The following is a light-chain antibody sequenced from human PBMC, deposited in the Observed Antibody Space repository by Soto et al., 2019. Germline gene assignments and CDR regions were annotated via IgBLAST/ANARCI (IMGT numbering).Light chain of an antibody. CDR1: SSDVGGYSY. J-gene: IGLJ1*01. Sequence: QSVLTQPPSASGSPGQSVAISCTGTSSDVGGYSYVSWYQQHPGKAPKLMIYEVNKRPSGVPDRFSGSKSGNTASLTVSGLQAEDEADYYCSSYAGSSNVFGTGTKVTGL. CDR2: EVN. CDR3: SSYAGSSNV. V-gene: IGLV2-8*01.